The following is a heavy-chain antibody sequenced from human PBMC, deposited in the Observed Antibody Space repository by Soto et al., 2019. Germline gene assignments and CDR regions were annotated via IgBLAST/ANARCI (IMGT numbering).Heavy chain of an antibody. CDR1: GYTFTSYD. J-gene: IGHJ6*02. CDR2: MNPNSGNT. Sequence: QLVQSGAEVKKPGASVKVSCKASGYTFTSYDINWVRQATGQGLEWMGWMNPNSGNTGYAQKLQGRVSLTRNPSISTAYMELSSLRSEDTAVYYCARERKSMDVWGQGTTVTVSS. CDR3: ARERKSMDV. V-gene: IGHV1-8*01.